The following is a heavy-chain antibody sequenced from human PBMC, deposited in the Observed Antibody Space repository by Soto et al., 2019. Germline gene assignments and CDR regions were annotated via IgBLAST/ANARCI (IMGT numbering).Heavy chain of an antibody. CDR2: IDPSDSYT. CDR3: ARHADCSSTSCLFDY. J-gene: IGHJ4*01. V-gene: IGHV5-10-1*01. Sequence: GECLMISCKGSGYSFTSYWISWERQMPGKGLEWMGRIDPSDSYTNYSPSFQGHVTISADKSISTAYLQWSSLKASDTAMYYCARHADCSSTSCLFDYWGHGTLVTVSS. D-gene: IGHD2-2*01. CDR1: GYSFTSYW.